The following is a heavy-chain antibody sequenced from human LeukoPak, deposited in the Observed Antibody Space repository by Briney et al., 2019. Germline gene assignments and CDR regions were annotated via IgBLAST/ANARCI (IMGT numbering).Heavy chain of an antibody. V-gene: IGHV4-61*01. CDR1: GGSVSSGGSVSSGRYY. Sequence: PSETLSLTCTVSGGSVSSGGSVSSGRYYWSWIRQPPGKGLEWIGYVSYSGSTNYNPSLHSRVTISIDTSKNQFSLKLSSVTAADTAVYFCARDSFYSGRDYWGQGTLVTVSS. D-gene: IGHD1-26*01. CDR2: VSYSGST. J-gene: IGHJ4*02. CDR3: ARDSFYSGRDY.